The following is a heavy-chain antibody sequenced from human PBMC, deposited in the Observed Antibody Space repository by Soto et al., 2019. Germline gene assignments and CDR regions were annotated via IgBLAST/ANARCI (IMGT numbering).Heavy chain of an antibody. Sequence: GASVKVSCKASGYTFTSYGISWVRQAPGQGLEWMGWISAYNGNTNYAQKLQGRVTVTTDTSTSTAYMELRSLRSDDTAVYYCARERGPVDTAMVTGLYYYYYYGMDVWGQGTTVTVSS. D-gene: IGHD5-18*01. V-gene: IGHV1-18*01. CDR3: ARERGPVDTAMVTGLYYYYYYGMDV. CDR1: GYTFTSYG. CDR2: ISAYNGNT. J-gene: IGHJ6*02.